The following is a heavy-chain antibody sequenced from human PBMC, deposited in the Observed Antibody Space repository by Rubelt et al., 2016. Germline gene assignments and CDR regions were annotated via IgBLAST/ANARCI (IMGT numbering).Heavy chain of an antibody. J-gene: IGHJ6*02. CDR1: GFTFSTYA. Sequence: EVQLVESGGGLVQPGGSLRLSCAASGFTFSTYAMSWVRQAPGKGLEWVSALTGDATGTSYPNSAKGRLPISRDNSKNTLYRQMNSLRAEDTAVYYCAKSPDYYVYGMDVWGQGTTVTVSS. V-gene: IGHV3-23*04. CDR3: AKSPDYYVYGMDV. CDR2: LTGDATGT.